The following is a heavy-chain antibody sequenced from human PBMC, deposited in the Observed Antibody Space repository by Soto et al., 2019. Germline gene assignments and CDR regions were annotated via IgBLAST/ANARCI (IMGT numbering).Heavy chain of an antibody. Sequence: PGESLKISCKGSGYRFTNNWIGWVRQMPGKGLEWMGIIYPGDSDARYSPSFQGQVTISVDKSINTAYLQWSSLKASDTAMYYCARSGNWNYMDAFDIWGQGTMVTVSS. CDR1: GYRFTNNW. V-gene: IGHV5-51*01. CDR3: ARSGNWNYMDAFDI. J-gene: IGHJ3*02. D-gene: IGHD1-7*01. CDR2: IYPGDSDA.